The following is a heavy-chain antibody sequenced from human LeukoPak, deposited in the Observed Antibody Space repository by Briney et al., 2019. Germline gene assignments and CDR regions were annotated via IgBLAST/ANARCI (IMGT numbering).Heavy chain of an antibody. CDR1: GFTFSNYW. CDR3: ARDLGVVPPEDYDYFDY. Sequence: GGSLRLSCAVSGFTFSNYWMHWVRQAPGKGLVWVSRINTDGTTTSYADSVKGRFTISRDNAKNTLYLQMNSLRAEDTAIYYCARDLGVVPPEDYDYFDYWGQGTLVTVSS. D-gene: IGHD2-2*01. J-gene: IGHJ4*02. CDR2: INTDGTTT. V-gene: IGHV3-74*01.